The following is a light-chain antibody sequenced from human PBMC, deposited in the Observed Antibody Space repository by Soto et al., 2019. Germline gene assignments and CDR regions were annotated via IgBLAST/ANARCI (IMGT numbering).Light chain of an antibody. CDR2: EVT. CDR3: TSWTTNNIPYV. V-gene: IGLV2-14*03. CDR1: SSDVGGYNY. Sequence: QSVLTQPASVSGSPGQSISLSCTGSSSDVGGYNYVSWYQQHPGEAPKLLIYEVTHRLSGVSDRFSGSKSGSTASLTISGLQTDDEADYYCTSWTTNNIPYVFGTGTKLTVL. J-gene: IGLJ1*01.